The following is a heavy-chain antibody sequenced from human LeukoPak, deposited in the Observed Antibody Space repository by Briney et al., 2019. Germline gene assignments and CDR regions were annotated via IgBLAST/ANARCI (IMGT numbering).Heavy chain of an antibody. CDR1: GGSISSGSYY. D-gene: IGHD4-17*01. Sequence: SETLSLTCTVSGGSISSGSYYWSWIRQPAGKGLEWIGRIYTSGSTNYNPSLKSRVTISVDTSKNQFSLKLSSVTAADTAVYYCARAPLDYGDYVYYFDYWGRGTLVTVSS. J-gene: IGHJ4*02. CDR2: IYTSGST. CDR3: ARAPLDYGDYVYYFDY. V-gene: IGHV4-61*02.